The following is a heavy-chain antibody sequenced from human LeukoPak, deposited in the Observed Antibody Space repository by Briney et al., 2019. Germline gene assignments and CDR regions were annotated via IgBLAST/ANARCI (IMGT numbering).Heavy chain of an antibody. CDR3: ARARGYSYGYDAGTSLDY. D-gene: IGHD5-18*01. Sequence: SETLSLTCTVSGGSISSGGYYWGWIRQPPGKGLEWIGSIYDSGSTYYNPSLKSRVTISVDTSKNQFSLKLSSVTAADTAVYYCARARGYSYGYDAGTSLDYWGQGTLVTVSS. J-gene: IGHJ4*02. CDR2: IYDSGST. CDR1: GGSISSGGYY. V-gene: IGHV4-39*07.